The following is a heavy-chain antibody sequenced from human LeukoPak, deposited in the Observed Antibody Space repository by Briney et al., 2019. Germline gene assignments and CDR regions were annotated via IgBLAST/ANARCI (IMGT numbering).Heavy chain of an antibody. CDR3: ASPNPAIAVAGRSYYYGMDV. CDR2: LSAYNGNT. Sequence: ASVKVSCKASGYTFTSYGISWVRQAPGQGLEWMGWLSAYNGNTNYAQKLQGRVTMTTDTSTSTAYMELRSLRSDDTAVYYCASPNPAIAVAGRSYYYGMDVWGQGTTVTVSS. V-gene: IGHV1-18*01. D-gene: IGHD6-19*01. CDR1: GYTFTSYG. J-gene: IGHJ6*02.